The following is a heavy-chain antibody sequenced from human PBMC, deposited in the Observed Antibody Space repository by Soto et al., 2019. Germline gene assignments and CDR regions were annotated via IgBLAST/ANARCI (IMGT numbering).Heavy chain of an antibody. CDR2: INPSGGST. V-gene: IGHV1-46*01. Sequence: ASVKVSCKASGYTFTSYYMHWVRQAPGQGLEWMGIINPSGGSTSYAQKFQGRVTITRDTSASTAYMELSSLRSEDTAVYYCARGGYCSSTSCSPGPYWGQGTLVTVSS. CDR1: GYTFTSYY. D-gene: IGHD2-2*01. J-gene: IGHJ4*02. CDR3: ARGGYCSSTSCSPGPY.